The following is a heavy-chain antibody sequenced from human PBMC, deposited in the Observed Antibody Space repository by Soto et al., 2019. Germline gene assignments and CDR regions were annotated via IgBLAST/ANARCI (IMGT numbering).Heavy chain of an antibody. CDR2: ISGSGGYI. CDR1: GFTFSNYA. CDR3: ARVLPTIMITFGGVNAFDI. J-gene: IGHJ3*02. V-gene: IGHV3-23*01. D-gene: IGHD3-16*01. Sequence: GGSLRLSCAASGFTFSNYAMSWVRQAPGKGLEWVSAISGSGGYIYYADSVKGRFTISRDNAKNSLYLQMNSLRAEDTAVYYCARVLPTIMITFGGVNAFDIWGQGTMVTVSS.